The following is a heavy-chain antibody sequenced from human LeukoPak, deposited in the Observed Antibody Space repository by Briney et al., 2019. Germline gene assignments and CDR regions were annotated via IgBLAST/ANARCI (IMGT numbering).Heavy chain of an antibody. J-gene: IGHJ3*02. Sequence: GGSLRLSCAASGFAFSSYAMHWVRQAPGKGLEWVATISYDASNKNFADSVKGRFTISRDNSKNTLYLQTTSLRGDDTAVYYCSRGGAYSFGDLTFDIWGQGTKITVSS. V-gene: IGHV3-30*04. D-gene: IGHD5-18*01. CDR3: SRGGAYSFGDLTFDI. CDR1: GFAFSSYA. CDR2: ISYDASNK.